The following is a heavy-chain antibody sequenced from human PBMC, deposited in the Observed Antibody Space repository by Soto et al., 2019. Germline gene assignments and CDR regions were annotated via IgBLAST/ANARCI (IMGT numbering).Heavy chain of an antibody. V-gene: IGHV3-23*01. D-gene: IGHD3-3*01. CDR3: AKGFAISGVAPLDY. CDR1: GFTLSNYV. CDR2: ISDSGGST. Sequence: GGSLRLSCAASGFTLSNYVMSWVRQAPGKGLEWVSTISDSGGSTYYADSMKGRFTISRDNSKNTVYLQMNTLRADDTAVYYCAKGFAISGVAPLDYWGQGTLVTVSS. J-gene: IGHJ4*02.